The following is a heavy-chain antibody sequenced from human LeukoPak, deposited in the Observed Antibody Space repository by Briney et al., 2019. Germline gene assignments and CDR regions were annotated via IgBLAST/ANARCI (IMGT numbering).Heavy chain of an antibody. CDR2: IWYDGSNK. D-gene: IGHD5-12*01. CDR3: ARDPMEPSGYDSPAIDY. CDR1: GFTFSSYG. Sequence: GRSLRLSCAASGFTFSSYGMHWVRQAPGKGLEWVAVIWYDGSNKYYADSVKGRFTISRDNSKNTLYLQMNSLRAEDTAVYYCARDPMEPSGYDSPAIDYWGQGTLVTVSS. J-gene: IGHJ4*02. V-gene: IGHV3-33*01.